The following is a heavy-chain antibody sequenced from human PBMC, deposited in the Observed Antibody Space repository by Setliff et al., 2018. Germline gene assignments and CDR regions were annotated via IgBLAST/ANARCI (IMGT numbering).Heavy chain of an antibody. V-gene: IGHV1-69*13. CDR1: GGTFSSDV. CDR2: FIPVLRKA. CDR3: ARGFDVGAPRTDSFDI. J-gene: IGHJ3*02. D-gene: IGHD1-26*01. Sequence: GASVKVSCKASGGTFSSDVITWVRQAPGQGLEWMGRFIPVLRKANYAQRFQGRVTITADESTSTGYLELSRLRSEDTAIYYCARGFDVGAPRTDSFDIWGQGTAVTVSS.